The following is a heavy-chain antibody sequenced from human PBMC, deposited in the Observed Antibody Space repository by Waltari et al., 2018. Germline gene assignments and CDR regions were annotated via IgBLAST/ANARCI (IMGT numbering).Heavy chain of an antibody. D-gene: IGHD2-15*01. V-gene: IGHV1-3*01. CDR2: INAGNGNT. Sequence: QVQLVQSGAEVKKPGASVKVSCKASGYTFTSYAMHWVRQAPGQRLEWMGWINAGNGNTKYSQKFQCRVTITRDTSASTAYMELSSLRSEDTAVYYCARDRNIVVVVAARAVAGSRWFDPWGQGTLVTVSS. J-gene: IGHJ5*02. CDR3: ARDRNIVVVVAARAVAGSRWFDP. CDR1: GYTFTSYA.